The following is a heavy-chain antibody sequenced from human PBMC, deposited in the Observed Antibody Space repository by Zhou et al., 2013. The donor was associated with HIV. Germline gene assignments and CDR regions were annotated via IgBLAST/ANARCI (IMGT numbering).Heavy chain of an antibody. CDR1: GSTFTGYF. CDR3: ARRPGLGLGFDY. CDR2: INPNGDDT. D-gene: IGHD7-27*01. V-gene: IGHV1-2*02. Sequence: VQLVHSGTEMKKPGASVKVSCKASGSTFTGYFIHWVRQAPGQGLEWMGWINPNGDDTNYAQNFQGRVTMTRDTSISTAYMELSGLRSDDTAVYYCARRPGLGLGFDYWGQGTLVTVSS. J-gene: IGHJ4*02.